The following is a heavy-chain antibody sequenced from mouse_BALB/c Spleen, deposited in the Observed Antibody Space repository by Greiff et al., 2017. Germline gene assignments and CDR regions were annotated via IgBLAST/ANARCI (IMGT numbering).Heavy chain of an antibody. J-gene: IGHJ3*01. CDR3: NAARDPSFAY. V-gene: IGHV14-4*02. CDR2: IDPENGDT. Sequence: EVQLQQSGAELVRSGASVKLSCTASGFNIKDYYMHWVKQRPEQGLEWIGWIDPENGDTEYAPKFQGKATMTADTSSNTAYLQLSSLTSEDTAVYYCNAARDPSFAYWGQGTLVTVAA. CDR1: GFNIKDYY. D-gene: IGHD3-3*01.